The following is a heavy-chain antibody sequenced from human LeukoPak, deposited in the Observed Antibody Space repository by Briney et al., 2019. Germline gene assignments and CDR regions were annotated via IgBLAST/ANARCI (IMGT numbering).Heavy chain of an antibody. Sequence: PSETLSLTCTASGGSISSYYWSWIRQPPGKGLEWIGEINHSGSTNYNPSLKSRVTISVDTSKNQFSLKLSSVTAADTAVYYCARGKRGYSSSWYDYWGQGTLVTVSS. CDR1: GGSISSYY. CDR3: ARGKRGYSSSWYDY. CDR2: INHSGST. J-gene: IGHJ4*02. D-gene: IGHD6-13*01. V-gene: IGHV4-34*01.